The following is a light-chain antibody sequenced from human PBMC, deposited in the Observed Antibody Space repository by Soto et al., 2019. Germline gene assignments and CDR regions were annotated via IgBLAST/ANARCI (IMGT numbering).Light chain of an antibody. V-gene: IGKV2-28*01. CDR2: LGS. CDR3: MQALQLWT. CDR1: QSLLHSNGYNY. Sequence: DIVMTQSPLSLPVTPGEPASISCRSSQSLLHSNGYNYLDWYLQKPGQSPQLLIYLGSNRASGVPDRFSGSGSGTYFTLKISRVEAEDVGVYYCMQALQLWTFGHGTKVEIK. J-gene: IGKJ1*01.